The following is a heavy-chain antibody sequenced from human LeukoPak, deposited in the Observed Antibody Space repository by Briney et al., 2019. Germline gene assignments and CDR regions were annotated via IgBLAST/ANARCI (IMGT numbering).Heavy chain of an antibody. Sequence: SVKVSCKASGYTFISYGISWVRQAPGQGLEWMGWINTQNGNTNYAQKFQDRVTMTRDTSTSTAYMELRSLRSDDTAVYYCARGDGRYGYWGQGTLVTVSS. CDR1: GYTFISYG. CDR3: ARGDGRYGY. D-gene: IGHD1-26*01. J-gene: IGHJ4*02. CDR2: INTQNGNT. V-gene: IGHV1-18*01.